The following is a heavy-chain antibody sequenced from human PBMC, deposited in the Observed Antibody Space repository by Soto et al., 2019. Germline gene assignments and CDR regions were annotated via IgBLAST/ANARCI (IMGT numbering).Heavy chain of an antibody. Sequence: GESLKISCKGSGYSFTSYWISWVRQMPGKGLEWMGRIDPSDSYTNYSPSFQGHVTISADKSISTAYLQWSSLKASDTAMYYCARQDIVVASYYYGMDVWGQGTTVTVSS. J-gene: IGHJ6*02. D-gene: IGHD2-2*01. CDR2: IDPSDSYT. CDR1: GYSFTSYW. CDR3: ARQDIVVASYYYGMDV. V-gene: IGHV5-10-1*01.